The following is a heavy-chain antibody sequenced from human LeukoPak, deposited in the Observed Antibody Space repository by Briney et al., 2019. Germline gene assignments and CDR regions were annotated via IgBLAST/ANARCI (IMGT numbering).Heavy chain of an antibody. J-gene: IGHJ5*02. CDR1: GYRFTSYW. D-gene: IGHD5-12*01. Sequence: GGSLQSSCQGSGYRFTSYWIGWVRQMPGKGLEWMGIIYPGDSDTRYSPSFQGQVTISADKSISTAYLQWSSLKASDTAMYYCASLYSGYGGGLGDGFDPWGQGTLVTVSS. V-gene: IGHV5-51*01. CDR2: IYPGDSDT. CDR3: ASLYSGYGGGLGDGFDP.